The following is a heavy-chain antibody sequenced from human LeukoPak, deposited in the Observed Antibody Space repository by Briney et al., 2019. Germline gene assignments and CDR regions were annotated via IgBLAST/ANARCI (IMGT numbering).Heavy chain of an antibody. J-gene: IGHJ4*02. CDR3: ARGGVYSDYVDY. CDR2: FSSNGGST. V-gene: IGHV3-64*01. CDR1: GFTFSSYA. Sequence: GGSLRLSCAASGFTFSSYAIHWVRQAPGKGLEYVSAFSSNGGSTYYANSVKGRFTISRDNSKNTAYLQMGSLRVEHMAVYYCARGGVYSDYVDYWGQGTLVTVSS. D-gene: IGHD4-11*01.